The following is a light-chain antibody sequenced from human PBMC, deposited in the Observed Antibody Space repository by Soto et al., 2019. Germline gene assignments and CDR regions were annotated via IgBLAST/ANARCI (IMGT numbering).Light chain of an antibody. J-gene: IGKJ4*01. CDR1: QSVRSNF. Sequence: EIVLTQSPDTLSLSPGERVALSCRASQSVRSNFVAWYQQKPGQAPRLLIYAAFRRATGIPDRFSGSGSGKDFTLTISRLEPEDFGDYYCQQYETSPQVTFGGGNRVEIK. CDR2: AAF. V-gene: IGKV3-20*01. CDR3: QQYETSPQVT.